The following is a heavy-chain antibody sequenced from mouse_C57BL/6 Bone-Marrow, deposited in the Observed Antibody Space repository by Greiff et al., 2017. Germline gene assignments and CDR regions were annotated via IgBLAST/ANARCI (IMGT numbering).Heavy chain of an antibody. CDR2: INSDGGST. V-gene: IGHV5-2*01. CDR1: EYEFPSHD. CDR3: ASSYGYEDYYAMDY. Sequence: EVHLVESGGGLVQPGESLKLSCESNEYEFPSHDMSWVRKTPEKRLELVAAINSDGGSTYYPDTMERRFIISRDNTEKTLYLQMSSLRSEDTALYYCASSYGYEDYYAMDYWGQGTSVTVSS. D-gene: IGHD2-2*01. J-gene: IGHJ4*01.